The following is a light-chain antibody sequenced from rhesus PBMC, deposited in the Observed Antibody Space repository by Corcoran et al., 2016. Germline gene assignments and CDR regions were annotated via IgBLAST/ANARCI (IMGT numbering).Light chain of an antibody. CDR2: QAS. CDR3: QHGYGTPFT. CDR1: ENVNKF. J-gene: IGKJ3*01. V-gene: IGKV1-74*01. Sequence: DIQMTQSPSSLSGSVGDRVTITCRASENVNKFLHWYQQKEGKAPKLLISQASTFQSGFPSRFRASGSVTDYTLTISSLQPEDVATYYCQHGYGTPFTFGPGTKLDI.